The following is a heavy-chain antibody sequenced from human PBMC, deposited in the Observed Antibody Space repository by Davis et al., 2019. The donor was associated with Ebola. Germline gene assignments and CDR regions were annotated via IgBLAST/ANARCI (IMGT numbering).Heavy chain of an antibody. V-gene: IGHV3-21*04. D-gene: IGHD4-17*01. CDR3: AKGGDYKHYFDY. CDR2: ISSDSSYK. CDR1: GFTLSSHT. Sequence: PGGSLRLSCSASGFTLSSHTMMWVRQAPGKGLEWVSSISSDSSYKYYPDSVKGRFTISRDNSKNTLYLQMNSLRAEDTAVYYCAKGGDYKHYFDYWGQGTLVTVSS. J-gene: IGHJ4*02.